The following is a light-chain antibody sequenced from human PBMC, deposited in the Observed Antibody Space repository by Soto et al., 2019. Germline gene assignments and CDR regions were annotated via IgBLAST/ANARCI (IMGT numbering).Light chain of an antibody. CDR2: EVT. V-gene: IGLV2-8*01. Sequence: QSALTQPPSASGSPGQSVNISCTGTSSDVGSYKYVSWYQQYPGKAPKLMIYEVTKRPSGVPDRFSGSKSANTASLPASVIQAEDEADDYCTSYVGNDIWVFGGGTKLTVL. CDR3: TSYVGNDIWV. J-gene: IGLJ3*02. CDR1: SSDVGSYKY.